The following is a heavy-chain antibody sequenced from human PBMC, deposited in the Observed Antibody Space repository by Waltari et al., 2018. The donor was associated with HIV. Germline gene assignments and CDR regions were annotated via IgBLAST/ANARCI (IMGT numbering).Heavy chain of an antibody. CDR3: AKDLAPYGSHGWSLDY. CDR1: GFTFDDYA. J-gene: IGHJ4*02. V-gene: IGHV3-9*01. CDR2: IGWNSGCM. D-gene: IGHD6-19*01. Sequence: EVQLVESGGGLVQPGRSLRLSCAASGFTFDDYAMHWVRQAPGRGVEWVSGIGWNSGCMGYGDSVKGRFTISRDNAKNSLYLQMNSLRAEDTALYYCAKDLAPYGSHGWSLDYWGQGTLVTVSS.